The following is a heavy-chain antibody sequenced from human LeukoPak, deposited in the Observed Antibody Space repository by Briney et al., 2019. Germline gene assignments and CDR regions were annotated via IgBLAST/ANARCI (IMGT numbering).Heavy chain of an antibody. Sequence: PSATLSLTCTLSGGSISSYYWSWIRQPPGKGLEWIGYIYTSGSTNYNPSLKSRVTISVDTSKNQFSLKLSSVTAADTAVYYCARAVRRYYPFDYWGQGTLVTVSS. CDR2: IYTSGST. CDR1: GGSISSYY. D-gene: IGHD3-10*01. J-gene: IGHJ4*02. CDR3: ARAVRRYYPFDY. V-gene: IGHV4-4*09.